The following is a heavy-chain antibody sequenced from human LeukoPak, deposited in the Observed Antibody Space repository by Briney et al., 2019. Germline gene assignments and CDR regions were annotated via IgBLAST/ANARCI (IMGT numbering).Heavy chain of an antibody. J-gene: IGHJ5*02. CDR1: GYTFTSYG. V-gene: IGHV1-18*01. CDR2: ISGYSEGT. D-gene: IGHD6-13*01. Sequence: ASVKVSCKASGYTFTSYGISWVRQAPGQGLEWMGWISGYSEGTKYARKFQGRVTMTTDTSTSTAYMELRSLRSDDTAMYYCARDLSGYSSSWYWFDPWGQGTLVTVSS. CDR3: ARDLSGYSSSWYWFDP.